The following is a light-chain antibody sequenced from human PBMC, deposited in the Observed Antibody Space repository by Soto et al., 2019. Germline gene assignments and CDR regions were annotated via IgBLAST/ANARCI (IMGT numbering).Light chain of an antibody. CDR1: SSDVGTYNY. Sequence: QSALTQPASVSGSPGQSITISCTGTSSDVGTYNYVSWYQQHPGKAPKLMIYDVSSRPSGVSNRFSGSKSGNTASPTISGLQAEDDADYYCSSYTSSSTVVFGGGTKLTVL. CDR3: SSYTSSSTVV. CDR2: DVS. V-gene: IGLV2-14*01. J-gene: IGLJ2*01.